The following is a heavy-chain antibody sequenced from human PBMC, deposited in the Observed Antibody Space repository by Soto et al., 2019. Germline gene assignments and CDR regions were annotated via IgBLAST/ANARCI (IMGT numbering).Heavy chain of an antibody. D-gene: IGHD5-18*01. CDR2: ISYDGSNK. J-gene: IGHJ1*01. V-gene: IGHV3-30*18. CDR3: ANDKSGSAWIQLWLRGYFQH. CDR1: GFTFSSYG. Sequence: QVQLVETGGGVVQPGRSLRLSCAASGFTFSSYGMHWVRQAPGKGLEWVAVISYDGSNKYYADSGKGRFTISRDNSKNTLYLQMNSLRAEDTAVYYCANDKSGSAWIQLWLRGYFQHWGQGTLVTVSS.